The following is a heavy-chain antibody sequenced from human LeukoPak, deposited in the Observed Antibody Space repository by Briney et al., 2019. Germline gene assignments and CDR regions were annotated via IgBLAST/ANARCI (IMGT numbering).Heavy chain of an antibody. CDR2: IYSSGST. V-gene: IGHV4-59*08. D-gene: IGHD5-24*01. Sequence: SETLSLTCTVPDGFISSYYWSWIRQPPGKGLEWIGYIYSSGSTNYNPSLNSRVTMSVDTSKNQFSLKLRPVTATDTAVYYCARLLRYNNYFDYWGQGTLVTVSS. J-gene: IGHJ4*02. CDR1: DGFISSYY. CDR3: ARLLRYNNYFDY.